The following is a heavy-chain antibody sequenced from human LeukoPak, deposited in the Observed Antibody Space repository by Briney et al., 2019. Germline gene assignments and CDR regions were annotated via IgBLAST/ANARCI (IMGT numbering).Heavy chain of an antibody. CDR2: ISSSSSYI. D-gene: IGHD2-2*01. CDR1: GFTFSSYS. J-gene: IGHJ4*02. CDR3: ARAIVPAAPFDY. Sequence: PGGSLRLSCAASGFTFSSYSMNWVRQAPGKGLEWVSSISSSSSYIYYADSVKGRFTISRDNAKNSLYLQMNSLRAEDTAVYYCARAIVPAAPFDYWGQGTLVTVSS. V-gene: IGHV3-21*01.